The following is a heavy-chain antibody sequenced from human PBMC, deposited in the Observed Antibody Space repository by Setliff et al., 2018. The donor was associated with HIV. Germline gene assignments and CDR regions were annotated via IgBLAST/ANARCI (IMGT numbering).Heavy chain of an antibody. V-gene: IGHV4-39*07. Sequence: PSETLSLTCTVSGGSISSNSYYWGWIRQPPGKGLEWIGSIYYSGSTSYNPSLKSRVTISVDTSKNQFSLKLNSVTAADTGVYYCARTVPHSAAQDAFDIWGQGTVVTVS. CDR1: GGSISSNSYY. CDR3: ARTVPHSAAQDAFDI. D-gene: IGHD4-4*01. CDR2: IYYSGST. J-gene: IGHJ3*02.